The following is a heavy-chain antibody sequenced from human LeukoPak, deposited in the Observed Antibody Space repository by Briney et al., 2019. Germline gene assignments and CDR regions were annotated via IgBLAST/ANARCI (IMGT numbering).Heavy chain of an antibody. J-gene: IGHJ4*02. CDR3: VKTTRTGYTSSWYDY. V-gene: IGHV3-64D*06. CDR1: GFXFNSYD. CDR2: ISSNGGST. Sequence: GGSLRLSCSASGFXFNSYDIHWVRQAPGKGLEYVSYISSNGGSTYYADSVKDRFTISRDNSKNTLYLQMSSLRAEDTAVYYCVKTTRTGYTSSWYDYWGQGTLVTVPS. D-gene: IGHD6-13*01.